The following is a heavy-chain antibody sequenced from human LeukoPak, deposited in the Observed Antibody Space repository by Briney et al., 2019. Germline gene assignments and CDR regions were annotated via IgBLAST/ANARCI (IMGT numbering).Heavy chain of an antibody. V-gene: IGHV1-46*01. Sequence: ASVKVSCKASGYTFTSYYMHWVRQAPGQGLEWMGIINPSGGSTSYAQKFQGRVTMTRDMSTSTVYMELSSLRSEDTAVYYCARERPEVYYFDYWGQGTLVTVSS. CDR2: INPSGGST. CDR3: ARERPEVYYFDY. J-gene: IGHJ4*02. CDR1: GYTFTSYY.